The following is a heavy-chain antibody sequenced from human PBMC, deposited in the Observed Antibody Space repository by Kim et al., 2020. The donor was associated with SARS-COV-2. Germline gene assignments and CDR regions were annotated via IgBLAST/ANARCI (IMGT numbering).Heavy chain of an antibody. V-gene: IGHV4-34*01. J-gene: IGHJ3*02. CDR2: INHSGST. CDR3: GWLREAFDI. CDR1: GGSFSGYY. D-gene: IGHD3-22*01. Sequence: SETLSLTCAVYGGSFSGYYWSWIRQPPGKGLEWIGEINHSGSTNYNPSLKSRVTISVDTSKNQFSLKLNSVTAADTAVYYCGWLREAFDIWGQGTMVTVSS.